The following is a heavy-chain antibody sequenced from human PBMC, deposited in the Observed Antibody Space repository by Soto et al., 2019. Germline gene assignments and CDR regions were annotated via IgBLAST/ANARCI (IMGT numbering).Heavy chain of an antibody. CDR1: GFTFTDYW. CDR3: ARGARGYYYMDV. Sequence: EVQLVESGGGLVQPGGSLRLSCAASGFTFTDYWMHWVRQVPGEGLVWVSRVKYDVSSTNYADSVKGRFTTSRDNAKNTLYLQMSSLRNEDTAVYFCARGARGYYYMDVWGKGTTVTVSS. D-gene: IGHD3-10*01. CDR2: VKYDVSST. J-gene: IGHJ6*03. V-gene: IGHV3-74*01.